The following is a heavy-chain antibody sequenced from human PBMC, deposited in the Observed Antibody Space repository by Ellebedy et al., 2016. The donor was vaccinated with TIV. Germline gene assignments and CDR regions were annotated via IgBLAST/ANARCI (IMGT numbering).Heavy chain of an antibody. J-gene: IGHJ4*02. Sequence: MPSETLSLTCTVSGGSISSYYWSWIRQPPGKGLEWIGEINHSGSTNYNPSLKSRVTISVDTSKNQFSLKLSSVTAADTAVYYCARMAGMGGDYWGQGTLVTVSS. CDR1: GGSISSYY. CDR2: INHSGST. V-gene: IGHV4-34*01. CDR3: ARMAGMGGDY. D-gene: IGHD6-19*01.